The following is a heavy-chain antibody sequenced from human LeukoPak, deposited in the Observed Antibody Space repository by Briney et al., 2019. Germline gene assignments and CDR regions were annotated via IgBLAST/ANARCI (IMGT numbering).Heavy chain of an antibody. D-gene: IGHD4-23*01. CDR3: ARGLHDDYGGNSYFDY. V-gene: IGHV1-46*01. CDR1: GYTFTNYY. CDR2: INPSGGST. J-gene: IGHJ4*02. Sequence: GASVKVSCKASGYTFTNYYIHWVRQAPGQGLEWMGIINPSGGSTSYAQKFQGRVTMTRDTSTSTVYMELSSLRSEDTAVYYCARGLHDDYGGNSYFDYWGQGTLVTVSS.